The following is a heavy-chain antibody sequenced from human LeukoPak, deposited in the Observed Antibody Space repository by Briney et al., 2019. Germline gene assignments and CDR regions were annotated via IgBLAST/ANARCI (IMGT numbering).Heavy chain of an antibody. Sequence: GGSLRLSCAASGFTFSSYAMSWVRQAPGKGLEWVSAISGSGGSTYYADSVKGRFTISRDNAKNTLYLQMNSLRVEDTAVYYCAREGRVSGYDFDCWGQGTLVTVSS. J-gene: IGHJ4*02. CDR2: ISGSGGST. CDR1: GFTFSSYA. D-gene: IGHD5-12*01. CDR3: AREGRVSGYDFDC. V-gene: IGHV3-23*01.